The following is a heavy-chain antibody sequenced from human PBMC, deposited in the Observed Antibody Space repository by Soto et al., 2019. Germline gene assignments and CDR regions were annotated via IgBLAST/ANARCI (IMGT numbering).Heavy chain of an antibody. J-gene: IGHJ4*02. CDR2: IYYSGST. Sequence: SETLSLTCTVSGGSISSYYWSWIRQPPGKGLEWIGYIYYSGSTNYNPSLKSRVTISVDTSKNQFSLKLSSVTAADTAVYYCARIIYPATFDYWGQGTLVTVSS. CDR1: GGSISSYY. CDR3: ARIIYPATFDY. V-gene: IGHV4-59*01. D-gene: IGHD3-10*01.